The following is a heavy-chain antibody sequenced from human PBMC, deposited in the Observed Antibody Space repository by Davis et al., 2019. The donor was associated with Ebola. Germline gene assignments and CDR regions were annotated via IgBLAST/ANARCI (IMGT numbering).Heavy chain of an antibody. J-gene: IGHJ3*02. CDR2: IYPGDSDT. CDR1: GYSFTRYW. Sequence: GESLKISCKGSGYSFTRYWIGWVRQMPGKGLEWMGIIYPGDSDTRYSPSLLGQVTISADKSIKTAFLQWSSLKASDTALYYCASLRRTITGMDDVFDMWGQGTMVTVSS. V-gene: IGHV5-51*01. CDR3: ASLRRTITGMDDVFDM. D-gene: IGHD2-8*02.